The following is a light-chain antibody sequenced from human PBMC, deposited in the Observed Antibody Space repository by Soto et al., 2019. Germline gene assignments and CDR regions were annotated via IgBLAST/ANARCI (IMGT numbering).Light chain of an antibody. Sequence: DIQMTQSPASLSVSVGDIVTITFRASQSINNYLNWYLQRPGQAPKLLIRSASTLQRGVPSRFSGSGSRTEFTLTIADLQPDDFGTYYCQQSLTMPITFGHGTKVDIK. CDR3: QQSLTMPIT. V-gene: IGKV1-39*01. CDR2: SAS. J-gene: IGKJ1*01. CDR1: QSINNY.